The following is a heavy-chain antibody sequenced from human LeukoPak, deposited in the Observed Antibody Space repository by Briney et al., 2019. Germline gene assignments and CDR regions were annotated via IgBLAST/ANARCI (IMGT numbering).Heavy chain of an antibody. D-gene: IGHD6-19*01. CDR1: GYTFTGYY. CDR2: INPNSGGT. J-gene: IGHJ4*02. V-gene: IGHV1-2*02. CDR3: ARESSGSARLGY. Sequence: ASVKVSCKASGYTFTGYYMHWVRQAPGQGLEWMGWINPNSGGTNYAQKFQGRVTMTRDTSTSTVYMELSSLRSEDTAVYYCARESSGSARLGYWGQGTLVTVSS.